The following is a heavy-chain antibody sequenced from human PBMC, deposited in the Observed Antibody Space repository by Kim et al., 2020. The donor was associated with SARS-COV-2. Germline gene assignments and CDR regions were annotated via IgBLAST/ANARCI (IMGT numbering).Heavy chain of an antibody. CDR2: IIPIFGTP. J-gene: IGHJ6*02. CDR1: GGTLNSYA. CDR3: ARDLDYFGSGTYTFGMDV. Sequence: SVKVSCKASGGTLNSYAVNWVRQAPGQGLEWVGGIIPIFGTPNYAQKLQGRVTITADESTNTVYMGLSSLRSEDTAVYYCARDLDYFGSGTYTFGMDVWGQGTTVTVSS. V-gene: IGHV1-69*13. D-gene: IGHD3-10*01.